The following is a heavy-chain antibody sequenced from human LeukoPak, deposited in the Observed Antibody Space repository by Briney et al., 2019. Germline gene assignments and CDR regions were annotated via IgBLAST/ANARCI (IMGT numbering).Heavy chain of an antibody. Sequence: GGSLRLSCAASGFTFSGSDLHWVRQGAGKGLEWVSAIGNVDDTYYADSVKGRFTISRDNAKNSLYLQMNSLRAEDTAVYYCAKDPPYSSSSDDAFDIWGQGTMVTVSS. CDR1: GFTFSGSD. V-gene: IGHV3-13*01. CDR2: IGNVDDT. CDR3: AKDPPYSSSSDDAFDI. J-gene: IGHJ3*02. D-gene: IGHD6-6*01.